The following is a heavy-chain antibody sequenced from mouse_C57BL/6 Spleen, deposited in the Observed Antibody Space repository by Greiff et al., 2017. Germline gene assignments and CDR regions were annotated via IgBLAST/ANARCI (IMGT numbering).Heavy chain of an antibody. V-gene: IGHV1-18*01. J-gene: IGHJ3*01. Sequence: EVMLVESGPELVKPGASVKIPCKASGYTFTDYNMDWVKQSHGKSLEWIGDINPNNGGTIYNQKFKGKATLTVDKSSSTAYMELRSLTSEDTAVYYCAYGNYAAWFAYWGQGTLVTVSA. CDR2: INPNNGGT. CDR1: GYTFTDYN. CDR3: AYGNYAAWFAY. D-gene: IGHD2-1*01.